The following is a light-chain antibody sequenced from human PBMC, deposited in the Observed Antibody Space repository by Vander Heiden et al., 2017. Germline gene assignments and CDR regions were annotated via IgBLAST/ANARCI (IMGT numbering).Light chain of an antibody. CDR2: EDT. V-gene: IGLV3-10*01. Sequence: YELTQPPSVSVSQGQTASITCTGDALPRKNAFWYQQKSGQAPVLVINEDTKRPSGIPERFSGSSSGTMATLTISGAQVEDEAAYYCYSTDRRINHSWVFGGGTKLTVL. CDR1: ALPRKN. CDR3: YSTDRRINHSWV. J-gene: IGLJ2*01.